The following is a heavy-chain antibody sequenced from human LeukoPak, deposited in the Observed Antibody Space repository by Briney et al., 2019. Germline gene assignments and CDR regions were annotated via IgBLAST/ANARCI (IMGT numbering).Heavy chain of an antibody. CDR2: INPNSGGT. V-gene: IGHV1-2*02. Sequence: ASVKVSCKASGYTFTGYYMHWVRQAPGQGLEWMGWINPNSGGTNYAQKFQGRVTMTRDTSISTAYMELSRLRSDDTAVYYCAGACYYGSGSYYNVGGEFDYWGQGTLVTVSS. J-gene: IGHJ4*02. D-gene: IGHD3-10*01. CDR3: AGACYYGSGSYYNVGGEFDY. CDR1: GYTFTGYY.